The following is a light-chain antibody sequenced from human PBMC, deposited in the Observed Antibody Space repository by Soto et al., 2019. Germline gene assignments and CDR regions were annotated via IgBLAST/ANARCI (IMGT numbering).Light chain of an antibody. Sequence: EVVLTQSPGTLSLSPGERATLSCRASQSVSNNYLAWYQQKPGQSPKLLIFGSSDRATGIPDRFSGSGSGTDFTLPISSLEHEDFAVYYCQQYGSSPPYTFGQGTKLEIK. CDR2: GSS. V-gene: IGKV3-20*01. CDR3: QQYGSSPPYT. J-gene: IGKJ2*01. CDR1: QSVSNNY.